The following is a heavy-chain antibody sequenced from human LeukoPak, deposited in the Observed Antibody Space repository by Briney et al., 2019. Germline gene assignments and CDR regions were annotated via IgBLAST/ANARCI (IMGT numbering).Heavy chain of an antibody. J-gene: IGHJ4*02. V-gene: IGHV3-21*01. D-gene: IGHD5-12*01. CDR2: ISSSSSYI. CDR1: GFTFSTYG. CDR3: ARYRNGGYPTRGVDFDY. Sequence: GGSLRLSCAPSGFTFSTYGMNWVRQAPGKGLEWVSSISSSSSYIYYADSVKGRFTISRDNAKNSLYLQMNSLRAEDTAVYYCARYRNGGYPTRGVDFDYWGQGTLVTVSS.